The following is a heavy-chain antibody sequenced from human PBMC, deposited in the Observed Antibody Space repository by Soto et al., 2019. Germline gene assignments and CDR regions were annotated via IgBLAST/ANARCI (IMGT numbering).Heavy chain of an antibody. V-gene: IGHV4-31*03. CDR2: IYYSATT. Sequence: QVQLEESGPGLVKPSQTLFLTCTVSGASITSGAYHWTWIRQHPEKGLEWIGYIYYSATTFYNPSLRSRVTISLDTSKNQFSLKLASVTAADTAVYYCARDWGQQWLAYGLDVWGQGTTVTVSS. CDR1: GASITSGAYH. D-gene: IGHD6-19*01. J-gene: IGHJ6*02. CDR3: ARDWGQQWLAYGLDV.